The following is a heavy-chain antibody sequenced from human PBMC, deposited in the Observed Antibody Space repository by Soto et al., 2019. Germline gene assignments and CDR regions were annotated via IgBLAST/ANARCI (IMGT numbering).Heavy chain of an antibody. V-gene: IGHV4-38-2*02. Sequence: SETLSLTCAVSGYSISSGYYWGWIRQPPGKGLEWIGSIYHSGSTYYNPSLKSRVTISVDTSKNQFSLKLSSVTAADTAVYYCARDGSGWYPGYYYYGMDVWGQGTTVTFS. CDR1: GYSISSGYY. CDR3: ARDGSGWYPGYYYYGMDV. J-gene: IGHJ6*02. CDR2: IYHSGST. D-gene: IGHD6-19*01.